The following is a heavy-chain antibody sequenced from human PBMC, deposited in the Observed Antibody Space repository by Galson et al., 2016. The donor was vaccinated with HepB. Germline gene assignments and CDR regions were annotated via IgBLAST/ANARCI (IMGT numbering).Heavy chain of an antibody. Sequence: SLRLSCAASGFTVSTNHVTWVRQAPGKGLEWVSLVDDGGTTFYADSVKDRFTMSRDTSTNTPSLQMNNLRAIDTAVYFCVRGLFEKWGQGTLVTVSS. CDR3: VRGLFEK. J-gene: IGHJ4*02. CDR2: VDDGGTT. V-gene: IGHV3-53*01. CDR1: GFTVSTNH.